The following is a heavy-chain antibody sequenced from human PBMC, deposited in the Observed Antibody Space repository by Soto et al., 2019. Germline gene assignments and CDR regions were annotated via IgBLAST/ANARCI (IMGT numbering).Heavy chain of an antibody. CDR3: ARDPPAADYYDSSGYFQH. V-gene: IGHV3-21*01. J-gene: IGHJ1*01. CDR1: GFTFSSYS. CDR2: ISSSSSYI. D-gene: IGHD3-22*01. Sequence: GGSLRLSCAASGFTFSSYSTNWVRQAPGKGLEWVSSISSSSSYIYYADSVKGRFTISRDNAKNSLYLQMNSLRAEDTAVYYCARDPPAADYYDSSGYFQHWGQGTLVTVSS.